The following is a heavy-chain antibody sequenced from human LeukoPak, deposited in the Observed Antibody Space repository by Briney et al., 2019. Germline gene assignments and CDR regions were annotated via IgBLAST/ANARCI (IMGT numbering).Heavy chain of an antibody. CDR1: GGSISSGGYY. V-gene: IGHV4-30-2*01. J-gene: IGHJ5*02. CDR3: ARLLKVDNWFDP. Sequence: SSETLSLTCTVSGGSISSGGYYWSWIRQHPGKGLEWIGYIYHSGSTYYNPSLKSRVTISVDRSRNQFSLKLSSVTAADTAVYYCARLLKVDNWFDPWGQGTLVTVSS. CDR2: IYHSGST.